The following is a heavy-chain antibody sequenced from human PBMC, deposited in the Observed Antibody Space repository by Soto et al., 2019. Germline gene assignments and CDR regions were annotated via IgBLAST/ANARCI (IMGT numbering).Heavy chain of an antibody. CDR2: MYYNGNT. D-gene: IGHD3-10*01. CDR3: AAEVDHGSSDYYGSGSYRYYYYGMDV. Sequence: PSETLSLTCTVSGGSFTSTNYFWGWVRQPPGKGLEWSGYMYYNGNTFYSPSLKSRVTMSVDTSKNQFSLRLSSVTAADTAVYYCAAEVDHGSSDYYGSGSYRYYYYGMDVWGQGTTVTVSS. J-gene: IGHJ6*02. V-gene: IGHV4-39*01. CDR1: GGSFTSTNYF.